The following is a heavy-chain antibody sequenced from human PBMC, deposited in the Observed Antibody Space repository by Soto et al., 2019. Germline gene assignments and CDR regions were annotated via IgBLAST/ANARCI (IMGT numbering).Heavy chain of an antibody. CDR1: GGSISSYY. J-gene: IGHJ6*03. Sequence: QVQLQESGPGLVKPSETLSLTCTVSGGSISSYYWSWIRQPPGKGLEWIGYIYYSGSTNYNPSLKGRVTISVDTSKNQFSLKLSSVTAADTAVYYCARDREYYYYYYMDVWGKGTTVTVSS. V-gene: IGHV4-59*01. CDR2: IYYSGST. CDR3: ARDREYYYYYYMDV.